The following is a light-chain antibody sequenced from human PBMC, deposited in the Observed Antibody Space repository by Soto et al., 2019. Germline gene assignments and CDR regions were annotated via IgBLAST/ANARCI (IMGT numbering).Light chain of an antibody. Sequence: QSALTQPRSVSGSPGQSVTISCTGTSSDVGGYNYVSWYQQHPGKAPKLMIYDVSKRPSRVPDRFSGSKSGNTASLTISWLQAEDEADYYCCSYAGSFVVFGGGTKVTVL. J-gene: IGLJ2*01. V-gene: IGLV2-11*01. CDR2: DVS. CDR3: CSYAGSFVV. CDR1: SSDVGGYNY.